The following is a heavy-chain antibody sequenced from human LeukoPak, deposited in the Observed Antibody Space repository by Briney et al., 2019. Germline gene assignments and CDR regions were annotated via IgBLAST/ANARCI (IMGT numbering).Heavy chain of an antibody. D-gene: IGHD5-18*01. CDR1: GFTFSSYA. V-gene: IGHV3-7*01. Sequence: GGSLRLSCAASGFTFSSYAMSWVRQAPGKGLEWVANIKKDGSERNHVDSVKGRFTISRDNAKNSLYLQMDSLRAEDTAVYYCATEGDIGYGYVYWGQGTLVSVSS. CDR3: ATEGDIGYGYVY. CDR2: IKKDGSER. J-gene: IGHJ4*02.